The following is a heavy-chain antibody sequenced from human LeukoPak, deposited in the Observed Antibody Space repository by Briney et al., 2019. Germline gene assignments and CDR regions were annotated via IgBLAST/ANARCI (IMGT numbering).Heavy chain of an antibody. D-gene: IGHD1-26*01. CDR1: GYTFTSYY. Sequence: ASVKVSCKASGYTFTSYYMHWVRQAPGQGLEWMGIINPSGGSTSYAQKFQGRVTMTRAMSTSTVYMELSSLRSEDTAVHYCARRSGSYFAFDIWGQGTMVTVSS. CDR3: ARRSGSYFAFDI. J-gene: IGHJ3*02. V-gene: IGHV1-46*01. CDR2: INPSGGST.